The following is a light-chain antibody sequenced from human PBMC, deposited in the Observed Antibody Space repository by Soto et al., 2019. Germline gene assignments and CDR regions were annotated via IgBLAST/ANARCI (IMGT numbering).Light chain of an antibody. CDR2: EDN. V-gene: IGLV6-57*01. CDR1: SGSIASKY. CDR3: QSYDSGTVI. Sequence: NFMLTQPHSVSESPGKTVTISCTRSSGSIASKYVQWYQQRPGSSPATVIYEDNQRPSEAPDRFSGSIDSSSNSASLTISGLKTEDEADYYCQSYDSGTVIFGGGTQLTVL. J-gene: IGLJ2*01.